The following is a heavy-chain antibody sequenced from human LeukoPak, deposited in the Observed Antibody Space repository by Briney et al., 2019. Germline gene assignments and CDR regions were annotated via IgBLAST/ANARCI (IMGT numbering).Heavy chain of an antibody. J-gene: IGHJ5*02. CDR2: IYYSGST. CDR3: ATLGTGFDP. Sequence: TSSETLSLTCTVSGVSISSYYWSWIRQPAGKGLEWIGSIYYSGSTYYNPSLKSRVTISVDTSKNQFSLKLSSVTAADTAVYYCATLGTGFDPCGQGTLVTVSS. V-gene: IGHV4-4*07. CDR1: GVSISSYY. D-gene: IGHD3-10*01.